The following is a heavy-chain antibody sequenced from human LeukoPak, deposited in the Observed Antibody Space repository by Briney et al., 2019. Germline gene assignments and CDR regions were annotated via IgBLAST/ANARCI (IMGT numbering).Heavy chain of an antibody. J-gene: IGHJ4*02. CDR3: ARAYSGSYLYYFDY. V-gene: IGHV3-20*04. CDR2: INWNGGST. CDR1: GFTFDDYG. Sequence: GGSLRLSCAASGFTFDDYGMSGVRQAPGKGLEWVSGINWNGGSTGYADSVKGRFTISRDNAKNSLYLQMNSLRAEDTALYYCARAYSGSYLYYFDYWGQGTLVTVSS. D-gene: IGHD1-26*01.